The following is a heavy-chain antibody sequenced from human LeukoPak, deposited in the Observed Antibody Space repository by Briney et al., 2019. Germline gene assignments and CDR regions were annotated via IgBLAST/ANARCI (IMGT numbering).Heavy chain of an antibody. CDR2: IYPGDSDT. CDR3: ARRGRTPHNYYYYYMDV. CDR1: GYSFTSYW. D-gene: IGHD3-10*01. V-gene: IGHV5-51*01. Sequence: GESLKISCKGSGYSFTSYWIGWVRQVPGKGLEWMGIIYPGDSDTRYSPSFQGQVTISADKSISTAYLQWSSLKASDTAMYYCARRGRTPHNYYYYYMDVWGKGTTVTVSS. J-gene: IGHJ6*03.